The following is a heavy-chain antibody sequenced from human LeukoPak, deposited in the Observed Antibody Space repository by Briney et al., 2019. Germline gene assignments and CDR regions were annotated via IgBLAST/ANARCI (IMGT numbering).Heavy chain of an antibody. CDR1: GGSISSYY. D-gene: IGHD3-10*01. CDR3: ARHIRRYYGSGSQSPWFDP. CDR2: IYYSGST. J-gene: IGHJ5*02. Sequence: PSETLSLTCTVSGGSISSYYWSWIRQPPGKGLEWIGYIYYSGSTNYNPSLKSRVTISVDTSKNQFSLKLSSVTAADTAVYYCARHIRRYYGSGSQSPWFDPWGQGTLVTVSS. V-gene: IGHV4-59*08.